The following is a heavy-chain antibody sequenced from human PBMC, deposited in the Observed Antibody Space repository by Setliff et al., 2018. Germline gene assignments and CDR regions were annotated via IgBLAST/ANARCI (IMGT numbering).Heavy chain of an antibody. CDR2: INPSGGLT. CDR3: AKDRVNDGVWDFDS. J-gene: IGHJ4*02. V-gene: IGHV1-46*01. CDR1: GYTLTNYY. D-gene: IGHD2-8*01. Sequence: ASVKVSCKASGYTLTNYYMHWVRQAPGQGLEWMGIINPSGGLTRYAQKFQGRVTMTRDTSTSTVYMEVISLRSEDTAIYYCAKDRVNDGVWDFDSWGPGILVTVSS.